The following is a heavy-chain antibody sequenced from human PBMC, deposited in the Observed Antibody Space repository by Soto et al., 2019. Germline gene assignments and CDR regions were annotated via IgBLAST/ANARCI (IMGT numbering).Heavy chain of an antibody. CDR3: AAGSFLGPWQY. D-gene: IGHD1-26*01. J-gene: IGHJ4*02. V-gene: IGHV1-18*01. CDR1: GDSFTSFA. Sequence: QVQLVQSGVEVKKPGASVKVSCKVSGDSFTSFAISWVRQAPGQGLEWMGWISTYNGNTHYGPKVQGRVTLTTDTSTSTAYMDLRRLRSDDTAVYYCAAGSFLGPWQYWGQGTLVTVSS. CDR2: ISTYNGNT.